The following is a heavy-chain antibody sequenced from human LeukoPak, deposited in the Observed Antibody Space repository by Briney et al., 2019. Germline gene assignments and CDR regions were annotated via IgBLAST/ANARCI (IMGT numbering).Heavy chain of an antibody. J-gene: IGHJ4*02. CDR3: ARRRPGWYQLLYDY. CDR2: MNPNSGNT. D-gene: IGHD2-2*02. V-gene: IGHV1-8*03. Sequence: ASVKVSCKASGYTFTSYDINWVRQATGQGLEWMGWMNPNSGNTGYAQKFQGRVTITRNTSISTAYMELSSLRSEDTAVYYCARRRPGWYQLLYDYWGQGTLVTVSS. CDR1: GYTFTSYD.